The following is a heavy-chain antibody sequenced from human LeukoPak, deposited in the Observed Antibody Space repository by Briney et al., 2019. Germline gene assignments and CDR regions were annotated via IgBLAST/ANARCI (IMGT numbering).Heavy chain of an antibody. J-gene: IGHJ4*02. CDR2: ISGSGDTT. CDR1: GFTFRNYA. Sequence: GGSLRLSCAASGFTFRNYAMTWVRQAPGKGLEWVSDISGSGDTTYYADSVKGRFTISRDSSTNTLYLQMNSLRAEDTAVYFCAKVGSYGFKYFDYWGRGTLVTVS. CDR3: AKVGSYGFKYFDY. V-gene: IGHV3-23*01. D-gene: IGHD5-18*01.